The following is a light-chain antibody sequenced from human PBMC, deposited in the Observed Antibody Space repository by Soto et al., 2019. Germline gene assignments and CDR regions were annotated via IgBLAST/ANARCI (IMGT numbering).Light chain of an antibody. CDR1: QGISNY. CDR3: QKYNSPPYT. CDR2: AAS. Sequence: DIQMTQSPSSQSASVGDRVTMTCRASQGISNYLTWYQQKPGKVPKLLIYAASTLQSEVPSRFSGSGSGTDFTLTISSLQPEDVATYYCQKYNSPPYTFGPGTKVDIK. J-gene: IGKJ3*01. V-gene: IGKV1-27*01.